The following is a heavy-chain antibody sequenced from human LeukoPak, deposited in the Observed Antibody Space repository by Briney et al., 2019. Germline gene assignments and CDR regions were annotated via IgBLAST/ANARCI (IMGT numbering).Heavy chain of an antibody. Sequence: SETLSLTCAVTGGSFSSDNWWSWVRQSPGKGLEWIGEVFHSGSTNYNPSFKSRVTISVDKSKRQFSLRLSSVTAADTAIYYCCHFPKYSSGWSDEDYWGQGTLVAVSS. D-gene: IGHD6-19*01. CDR1: GGSFSSDNW. CDR2: VFHSGST. CDR3: CHFPKYSSGWSDEDY. J-gene: IGHJ4*02. V-gene: IGHV4-4*02.